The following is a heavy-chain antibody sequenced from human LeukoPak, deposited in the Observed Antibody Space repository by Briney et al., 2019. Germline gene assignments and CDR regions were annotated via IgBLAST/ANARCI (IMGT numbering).Heavy chain of an antibody. J-gene: IGHJ5*02. Sequence: ASVKVSCKASGYTFTSYDINWVRQATGQGLEWMGWMNPNSGNTGYAQKFQGRVTMTRNTSISTAYMELSSLRSEDTAVYYCARDRGYYYGSGSYTWFDPWGQGTLVTVSS. CDR1: GYTFTSYD. CDR2: MNPNSGNT. V-gene: IGHV1-8*01. D-gene: IGHD3-10*01. CDR3: ARDRGYYYGSGSYTWFDP.